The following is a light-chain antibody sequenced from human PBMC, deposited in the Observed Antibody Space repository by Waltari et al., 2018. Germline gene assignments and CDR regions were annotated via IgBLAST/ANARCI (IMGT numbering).Light chain of an antibody. V-gene: IGKV3-20*01. CDR3: QHYVNLPVT. J-gene: IGKJ1*01. CDR2: DAS. CDR1: QSVGKS. Sequence: SCSASQSVGKSLAWYQQRPGQAPRLLIYDASTRATGTPGRFSGSGFGTDFSLAISSLEPEDFAVYFCQHYVNLPVTFGQGTKVEI.